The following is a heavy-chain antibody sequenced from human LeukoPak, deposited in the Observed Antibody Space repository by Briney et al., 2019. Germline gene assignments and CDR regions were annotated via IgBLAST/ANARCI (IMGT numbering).Heavy chain of an antibody. CDR2: IIIISGAT. D-gene: IGHD3-22*01. J-gene: IGHJ3*02. CDR3: ARAYYYYDSSGYSLDAFDI. Sequence: SVRVSCKVSRGTFSTYGIGWLRQAPGQGPEWMGGIIIISGATKYAQTFQGRVTITADESTSTAYMELSSLRSEDTAVYYCARAYYYYDSSGYSLDAFDIWGQGTMVTVSS. CDR1: RGTFSTYG. V-gene: IGHV1-69*13.